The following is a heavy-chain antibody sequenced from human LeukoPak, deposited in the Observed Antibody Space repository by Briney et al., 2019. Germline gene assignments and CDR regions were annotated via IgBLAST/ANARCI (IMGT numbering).Heavy chain of an antibody. D-gene: IGHD2-15*01. CDR1: GFTFDDYA. CDR3: AKASKSHLPGIVVVVAATGGHAFDI. J-gene: IGHJ3*02. Sequence: GGSLRLSCAASGFTFDDYAMHWVRQAPGKGLEWVSGISWNSGSIGYSDSVKGRFTISRDNAKNSLYLQMNSLRAEDTALYYCAKASKSHLPGIVVVVAATGGHAFDIWGQGTMVTVSS. V-gene: IGHV3-9*01. CDR2: ISWNSGSI.